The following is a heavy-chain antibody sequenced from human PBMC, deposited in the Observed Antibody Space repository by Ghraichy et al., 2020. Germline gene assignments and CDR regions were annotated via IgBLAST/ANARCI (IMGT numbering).Heavy chain of an antibody. CDR3: ARMGLGSYFDY. CDR1: GFIFSSYE. Sequence: GSLNISCAASGFIFSSYEMNWVRQAPGKGLEWISYISSTGSTIYYADSMKGRFTISRDNAKKSLYLQMNSLRVEDTAVYYCARMGLGSYFDYWGQGTLVTVSS. CDR2: ISSTGSTI. D-gene: IGHD5-24*01. J-gene: IGHJ4*02. V-gene: IGHV3-48*03.